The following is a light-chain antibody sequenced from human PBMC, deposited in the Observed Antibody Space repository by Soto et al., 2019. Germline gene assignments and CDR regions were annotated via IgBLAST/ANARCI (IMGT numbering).Light chain of an antibody. CDR3: QQYKSFSLT. CDR2: KTS. J-gene: IGKJ4*01. CDR1: QSISNW. V-gene: IGKV1-5*03. Sequence: DIQMTQSPSTLSASVGDRVTITCRASQSISNWLAWYQQKPGKAPKLLIYKTSNLDSGVPSRFSGSGSGTEFSLTISCLQPEDFATYYCQQYKSFSLTFGGGTRVEVK.